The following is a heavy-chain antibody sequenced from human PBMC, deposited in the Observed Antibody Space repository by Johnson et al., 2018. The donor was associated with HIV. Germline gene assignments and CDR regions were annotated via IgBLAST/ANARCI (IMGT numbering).Heavy chain of an antibody. V-gene: IGHV3-30-3*01. CDR2: ISYDRSNT. Sequence: QVQLVESGGGVVQPGRSLRLSCAASGFTFSSYAMHWVRQAPGKGLEWVAVISYDRSNTYYADYVKGRFTIYRDNSKSTLYLQMNSLRAEDTAVYYCASVYYDILTGYYYDAFDMWGQGTMVTVSS. CDR3: ASVYYDILTGYYYDAFDM. J-gene: IGHJ3*02. CDR1: GFTFSSYA. D-gene: IGHD3-9*01.